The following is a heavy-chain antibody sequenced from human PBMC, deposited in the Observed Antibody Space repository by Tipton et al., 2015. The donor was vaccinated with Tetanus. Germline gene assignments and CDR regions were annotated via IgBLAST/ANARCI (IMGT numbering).Heavy chain of an antibody. D-gene: IGHD6-19*01. CDR3: AILPKHWLAPRGAP. J-gene: IGHJ5*02. CDR1: GDSISSSGYF. CDR2: ISHSGTT. Sequence: GLVKPSQTLSLTCTVSGDSISSSGYFWGWVRQHPGKGLEWIGYISHSGTTYYNPSNPSLKSRLTISMDTSKNQISLKLRSVTAADTAVYYCAILPKHWLAPRGAPWGQGILVTVSS. V-gene: IGHV4-31*03.